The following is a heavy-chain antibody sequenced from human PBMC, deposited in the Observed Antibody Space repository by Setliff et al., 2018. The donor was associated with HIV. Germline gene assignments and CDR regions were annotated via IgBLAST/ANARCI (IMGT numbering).Heavy chain of an antibody. D-gene: IGHD2-21*01. CDR3: ASPYFVVY. CDR1: GFTFSNYW. V-gene: IGHV3-7*01. Sequence: GGSLRLSCAASGFTFSNYWMHWVRQAPGKGLEWVANIKQDGREKYYVDSVKGRFTISRDNAKNSLYLQMNSLRAEDTAVYYCASPYFVVYWGQGTLVTVSS. CDR2: IKQDGREK. J-gene: IGHJ4*02.